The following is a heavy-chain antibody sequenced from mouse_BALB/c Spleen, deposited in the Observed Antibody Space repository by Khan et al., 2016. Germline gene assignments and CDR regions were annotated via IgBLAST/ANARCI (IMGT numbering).Heavy chain of an antibody. CDR3: ARSYYGYGFAY. Sequence: QVQLQQSGAELVRPGTSVKVSCKASGYAFTNYLIEWIKQRPGQGLEWIGVINPGSGGTNYNEKFKGMATLTADTSSSTAYMQRSSLTSVDSAVYFRARSYYGYGFAYWGQGTLVTVSA. CDR2: INPGSGGT. V-gene: IGHV1-54*01. CDR1: GYAFTNYL. D-gene: IGHD1-2*01. J-gene: IGHJ3*01.